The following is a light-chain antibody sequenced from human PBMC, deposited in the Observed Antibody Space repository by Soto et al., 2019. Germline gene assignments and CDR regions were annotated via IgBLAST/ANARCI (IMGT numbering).Light chain of an antibody. V-gene: IGKV3-20*01. CDR3: QQYGSSPNT. J-gene: IGKJ1*01. CDR2: GAS. CDR1: QSASSF. Sequence: ESVLTQSPGTLSLSPGERATLSCRASQSASSFLAWYQKKPGQAPRLLIYGASSRATGIPDRFSGSGSGTDFTLTISRLEPEDFAVYYCQQYGSSPNTFGQGTKVEIK.